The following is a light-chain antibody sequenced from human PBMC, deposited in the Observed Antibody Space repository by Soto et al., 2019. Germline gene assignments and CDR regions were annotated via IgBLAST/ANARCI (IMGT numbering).Light chain of an antibody. J-gene: IGLJ3*02. CDR3: ASYVGSNIWV. Sequence: QSVLTQPPSASGSPGQSVTISCTGTSSDVGAYKYVSWYQQYPGKAPQLMIYEVSKRPSGVPDRFSGSKSGTTASLTVSGLQAEEEADYYCASYVGSNIWVFGGGTKLTVL. CDR2: EVS. CDR1: SSDVGAYKY. V-gene: IGLV2-8*01.